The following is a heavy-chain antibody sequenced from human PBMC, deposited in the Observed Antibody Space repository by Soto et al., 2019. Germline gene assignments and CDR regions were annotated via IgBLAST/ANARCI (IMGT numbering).Heavy chain of an antibody. D-gene: IGHD5-12*01. CDR2: INHSGST. Sequence: SETLSLTCADDGGSFSGYYWSWIRQPPGKGLEWIGEINHSGSTNYNPSLKSRVTISVDTSKNQFSLKLSSVTAADTAVYYCATGGKATTFDYWGQGTLVTVSS. V-gene: IGHV4-34*01. CDR1: GGSFSGYY. CDR3: ATGGKATTFDY. J-gene: IGHJ4*02.